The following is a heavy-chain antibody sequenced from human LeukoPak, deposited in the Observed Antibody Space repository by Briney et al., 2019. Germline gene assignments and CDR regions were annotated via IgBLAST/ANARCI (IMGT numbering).Heavy chain of an antibody. CDR1: GFTFDDYG. Sequence: NSGGSLRLSCAASGFTFDDYGMSWVRHAPGKGLEWVSSISSSSSYIYYADSVKGRFTISRDNAKNSLYLQMNSLRAEDTAVYYCARDHLLSGWDEGWFDPWGQGTLVTVSS. J-gene: IGHJ5*02. CDR3: ARDHLLSGWDEGWFDP. CDR2: ISSSSSYI. V-gene: IGHV3-21*01. D-gene: IGHD6-19*01.